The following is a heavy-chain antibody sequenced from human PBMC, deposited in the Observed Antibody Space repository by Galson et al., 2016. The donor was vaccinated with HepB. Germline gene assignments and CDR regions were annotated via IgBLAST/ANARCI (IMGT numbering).Heavy chain of an antibody. J-gene: IGHJ5*02. V-gene: IGHV1-3*04. CDR3: ARGITVEPSANWFDP. CDR1: GYTFTTYA. D-gene: IGHD4-11*01. Sequence: SVKVSCKASGYTFTTYAMHWVRQVPGQRLEWMGSINTGNGKTKYSQNFQGRVTITRDTSASTAYMELSSLRSEDSAVYYCARGITVEPSANWFDPWGQGSLGTVSS. CDR2: INTGNGKT.